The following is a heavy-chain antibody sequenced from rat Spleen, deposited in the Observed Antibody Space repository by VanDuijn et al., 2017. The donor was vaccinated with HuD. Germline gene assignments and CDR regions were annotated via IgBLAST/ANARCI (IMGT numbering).Heavy chain of an antibody. CDR3: ARPGITSYVMDA. D-gene: IGHD1-4*01. V-gene: IGHV5-22*01. Sequence: EVQLVESGGGLVQPGRSMKLSCAASGFTFSNYGMAWVRQAPKKGLEWVAYISYDGGSTYYRDSVKGRFTISRDNAKSTLYLQMDSLRSEDTATYYCARPGITSYVMDAWGQGTSVTVSS. J-gene: IGHJ4*01. CDR1: GFTFSNYG. CDR2: ISYDGGST.